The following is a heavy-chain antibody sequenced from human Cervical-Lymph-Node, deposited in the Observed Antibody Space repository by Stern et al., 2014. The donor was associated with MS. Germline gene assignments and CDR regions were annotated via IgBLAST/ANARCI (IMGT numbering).Heavy chain of an antibody. J-gene: IGHJ4*02. Sequence: VQLVESGPGLVKPSGTLSLTCAVSGGPISSVNWGSWVRHPPGKGLEGIGEIYHSGSTNYNPSLKSRVTISVDKSKNQFSLKLSSVTAADTAVYYCARAKTHSSWYFDYWGQGTLVTVSS. D-gene: IGHD6-13*01. V-gene: IGHV4-4*02. CDR3: ARAKTHSSWYFDY. CDR2: IYHSGST. CDR1: GGPISSVNW.